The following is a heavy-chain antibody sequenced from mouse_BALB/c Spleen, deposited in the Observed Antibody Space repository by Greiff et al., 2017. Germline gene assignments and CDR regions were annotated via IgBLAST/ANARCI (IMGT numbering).Heavy chain of an antibody. CDR1: GFTFSSYT. D-gene: IGHD2-2*01. CDR3: TRGLWLRRGGDY. CDR2: ISSGGSYT. J-gene: IGHJ2*01. V-gene: IGHV5-6-4*01. Sequence: EVKLVESGGGLVKPGGSLKLSCAASGFTFSSYTMSWVRQTPEKRLEWVATISSGGSYTYYPDSVKGRFTISRDNAKNTLYLQMSSLKSEDTAMYYCTRGLWLRRGGDYWGQGTTLTVSS.